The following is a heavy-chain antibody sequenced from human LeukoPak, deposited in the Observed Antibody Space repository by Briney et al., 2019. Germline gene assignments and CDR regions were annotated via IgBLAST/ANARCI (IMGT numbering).Heavy chain of an antibody. J-gene: IGHJ4*02. CDR1: GGTFSSYA. CDR3: ARGTFVDTAMVIEY. Sequence: SVKVSCKASGGTFSSYAISWVRQAPGQGLEWMGGIIPIFGTANYAQKFQGRVTITADKSTSTAYMELSSLRSEDTAVYYCARGTFVDTAMVIEYWGQGPLVTVSP. CDR2: IIPIFGTA. V-gene: IGHV1-69*06. D-gene: IGHD5-18*01.